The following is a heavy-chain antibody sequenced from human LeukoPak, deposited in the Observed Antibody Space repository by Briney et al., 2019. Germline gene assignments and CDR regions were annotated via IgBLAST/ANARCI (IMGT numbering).Heavy chain of an antibody. Sequence: SETLSLTCTVSGGSISSHYWSWIRQPPGKGLEWIGYIYYSGSTNYNPSLKSRVTMSVDTSKNQFSLKLSSVTAADTAVYYCARGRWFGDDYWGQGTPVTVSS. D-gene: IGHD3-10*01. CDR3: ARGRWFGDDY. V-gene: IGHV4-59*11. CDR2: IYYSGST. J-gene: IGHJ4*02. CDR1: GGSISSHY.